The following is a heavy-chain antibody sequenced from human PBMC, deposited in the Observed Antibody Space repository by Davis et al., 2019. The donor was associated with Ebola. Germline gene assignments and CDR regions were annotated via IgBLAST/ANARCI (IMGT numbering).Heavy chain of an antibody. CDR2: ISASGDTT. CDR3: ANYIQRGAFDV. Sequence: GESLKISCAASGITFRSHDMIWVRQAPGKGLEWVSAISASGDTTYYADSVKGRFTISRDNSKSTLCLQMNTLRAEDTAIYYCANYIQRGAFDVWGQGTMVTVSS. V-gene: IGHV3-23*01. D-gene: IGHD5-18*01. J-gene: IGHJ3*01. CDR1: GITFRSHD.